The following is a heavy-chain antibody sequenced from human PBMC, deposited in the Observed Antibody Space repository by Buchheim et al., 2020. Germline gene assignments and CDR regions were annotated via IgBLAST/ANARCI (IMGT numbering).Heavy chain of an antibody. CDR1: GGSFSAYY. D-gene: IGHD6-19*01. J-gene: IGHJ4*02. CDR3: VRNGWYSIDY. CDR2: INQSGSA. V-gene: IGHV4-34*01. Sequence: QVQLQQWGAGLLKPSETLSLTCAVYGGSFSAYYWSWVRQPPGKGLEWIGEINQSGSAKYNPSLKSRVTISVDTSKNQFPLNLNSVTAADTAVYFCVRNGWYSIDYWGQGTL.